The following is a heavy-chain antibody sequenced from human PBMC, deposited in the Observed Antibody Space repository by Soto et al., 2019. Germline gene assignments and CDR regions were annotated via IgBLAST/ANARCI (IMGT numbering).Heavy chain of an antibody. D-gene: IGHD3-10*01. CDR2: ISYDGSNK. J-gene: IGHJ2*01. Sequence: QVQLVESGGGVVQPGRSLRLSCAASGFTFSSYGMHWVRQAPGKGLEWVAVISYDGSNKYYADSVKGRFTISRDNYKNPLYEQINSLRAEDKAGYYCAKVGGWSYYVCWYFDLWGRDTLVTVSS. V-gene: IGHV3-30*18. CDR1: GFTFSSYG. CDR3: AKVGGWSYYVCWYFDL.